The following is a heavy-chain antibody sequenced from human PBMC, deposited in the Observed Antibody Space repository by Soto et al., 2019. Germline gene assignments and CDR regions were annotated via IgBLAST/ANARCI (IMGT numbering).Heavy chain of an antibody. CDR2: ISGDGTTT. J-gene: IGHJ4*02. D-gene: IGHD3-10*01. CDR1: GFRFSDVY. CDR3: ASDPYYYASGF. Sequence: QVQLVQSGGGLVEPGGSVRLSCAASGFRFSDVYMTWIRQAPGKGLEWVSKISGDGTTTHYADSVKGRFTVSRDNARNSVYLQMNSLRAEDTAVYYCASDPYYYASGFWGQGTLVTVSS. V-gene: IGHV3-11*01.